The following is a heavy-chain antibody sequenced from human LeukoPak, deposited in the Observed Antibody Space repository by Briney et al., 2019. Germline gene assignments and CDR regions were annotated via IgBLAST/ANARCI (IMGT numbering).Heavy chain of an antibody. V-gene: IGHV1-2*06. D-gene: IGHD3-10*01. CDR1: GYTFTGYY. CDR2: INPNSGGT. CDR3: ARAPPYYYGSGTDY. J-gene: IGHJ4*02. Sequence: ASVKVSCKASGYTFTGYYMHWVRQALGQGLESMGRINPNSGGTNYAQKFQGRVTMTRDTSISTAYMELSRLRSDDTTVYYCARAPPYYYGSGTDYWGQGTLVTVSS.